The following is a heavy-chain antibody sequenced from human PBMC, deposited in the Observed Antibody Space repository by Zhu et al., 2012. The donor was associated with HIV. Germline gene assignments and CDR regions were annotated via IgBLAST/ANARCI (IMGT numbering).Heavy chain of an antibody. V-gene: IGHV4-59*01. CDR2: IYYSGST. Sequence: QVQLQESGPGLVKPSETLSLTCTVSGGSISSYYWSWIRQPPGKGLEWIGYIYYSGSTNYNPSLKSRVTISVDTSKNQFSLKLSSVTAADTAVYYCARVGGYDYPPDAFDIWGQGTMVTVSS. CDR1: GGSISSYY. CDR3: ARVGGYDYPPDAFDI. J-gene: IGHJ3*02. D-gene: IGHD5-12*01.